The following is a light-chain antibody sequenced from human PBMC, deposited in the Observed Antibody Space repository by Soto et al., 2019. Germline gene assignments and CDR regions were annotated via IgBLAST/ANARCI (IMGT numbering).Light chain of an antibody. CDR1: QGISSY. V-gene: IGKV1-8*01. J-gene: IGKJ1*01. CDR2: AAY. Sequence: IQMTQSPSSLSASLGDRVTITCRASQGISSYLAWYQQKPGKAPKLLIYAAYNLQSGVPSRFSGSGSGTDFTLTISCLQSEDFATYYCQQYYSYPRTFGQGTKVDIK. CDR3: QQYYSYPRT.